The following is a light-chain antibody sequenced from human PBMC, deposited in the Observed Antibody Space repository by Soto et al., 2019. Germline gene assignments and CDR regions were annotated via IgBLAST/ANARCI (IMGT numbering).Light chain of an antibody. CDR1: QSVSSD. J-gene: IGKJ1*01. V-gene: IGKV3-15*01. CDR2: GAS. CDR3: QQYYSYPWT. Sequence: EIVMTQSPATLSVSPGERATPSCRASQSVSSDLAWYHQKPGQAPRLLIYGASTRATGIPARFSGSGSGTDFTLTISCLQSEDFATYYCQQYYSYPWTFGQGTKVDIK.